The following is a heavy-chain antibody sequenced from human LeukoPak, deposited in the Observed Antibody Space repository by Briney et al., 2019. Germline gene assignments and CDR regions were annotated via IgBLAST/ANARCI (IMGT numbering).Heavy chain of an antibody. V-gene: IGHV3-33*01. D-gene: IGHD3-22*01. J-gene: IGHJ4*02. CDR3: ARGVMYYDSSGYLFDY. CDR2: IWYGGSNK. CDR1: GFTFSSYG. Sequence: PGGSLRLSCAASGFTFSSYGMHWVRQAPGKGLEWVAIIWYGGSNKYYADSVKGRFTISRDNSKNTLYLQMNSLRAEDTAVYYCARGVMYYDSSGYLFDYWGQGILVTVSS.